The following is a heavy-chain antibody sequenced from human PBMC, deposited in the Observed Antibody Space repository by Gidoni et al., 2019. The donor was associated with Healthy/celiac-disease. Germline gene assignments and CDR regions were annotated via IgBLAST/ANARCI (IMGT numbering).Heavy chain of an antibody. CDR3: AKASGIAVAGTGKNWFDP. V-gene: IGHV3-9*01. J-gene: IGHJ5*02. CDR1: GFTFDDYA. Sequence: EVQLVESGGGLVQPGRSLRLSCAASGFTFDDYAMHWVRQAPGKGLEWVSGISGNSGSIGYADSVKGRFTISRDNAKNSLYLQMNSLRAEDTALYYCAKASGIAVAGTGKNWFDPWGQGTLVTVSS. CDR2: ISGNSGSI. D-gene: IGHD6-19*01.